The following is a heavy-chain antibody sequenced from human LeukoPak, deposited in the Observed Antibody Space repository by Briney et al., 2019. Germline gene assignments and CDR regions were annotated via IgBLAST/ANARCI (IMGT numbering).Heavy chain of an antibody. CDR1: GFTFSSYG. CDR3: AKVAGPGIAVAGTRPRPPLGYYFDY. V-gene: IGHV3-23*01. CDR2: ISGSGGST. J-gene: IGHJ4*02. Sequence: PGGSPRLSCAASGFTFSSYGMSWVRQAPGKGLEWVSAISGSGGSTYYADSVKGRFTISRDNSKNTLYLQMNSLRAEDTAVYYCAKVAGPGIAVAGTRPRPPLGYYFDYWGQGTLVTVSS. D-gene: IGHD6-19*01.